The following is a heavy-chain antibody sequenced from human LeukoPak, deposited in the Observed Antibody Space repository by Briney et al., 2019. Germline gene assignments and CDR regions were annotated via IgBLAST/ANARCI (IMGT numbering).Heavy chain of an antibody. CDR2: IKSKTDGGTT. V-gene: IGHV3-15*01. CDR3: IRDLFDDYSLDY. J-gene: IGHJ4*02. CDR1: GITFSNAW. Sequence: GGSLRLSCATSGITFSNAWINWVRQAPWKGLEWVGRIKSKTDGGTTDYVAPVKGRFTISRDDSKNSLYLQMNSLRAEDTAVYYCIRDLFDDYSLDYWGQGALVTVSS. D-gene: IGHD3-16*01.